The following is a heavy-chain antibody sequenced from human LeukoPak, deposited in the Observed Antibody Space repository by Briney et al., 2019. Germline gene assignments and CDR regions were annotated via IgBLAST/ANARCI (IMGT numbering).Heavy chain of an antibody. J-gene: IGHJ4*02. V-gene: IGHV3-48*04. D-gene: IGHD3-22*01. Sequence: GGSLRLSCAASGFTFSSYSMNWVRQAPGKGLEWVSYISSSSSTIYYADSVKGRFTISRDNAKNSLYLQMNSLRAEDTAVYYCARDHRSGYYSMGFDYWGQGTLVTVSS. CDR3: ARDHRSGYYSMGFDY. CDR1: GFTFSSYS. CDR2: ISSSSSTI.